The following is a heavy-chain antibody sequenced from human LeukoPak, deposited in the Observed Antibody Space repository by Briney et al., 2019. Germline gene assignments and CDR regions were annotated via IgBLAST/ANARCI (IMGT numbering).Heavy chain of an antibody. CDR2: IKSKTDGGTI. D-gene: IGHD3-22*01. CDR3: TTDLSELDDSGYYAKYFHH. Sequence: PGGSLRLSCAASGSTFSKVWMSWVRQAPGKGLEWVGRIKSKTDGGTIDYAAPVKGRFTISRDDSKDTLFLQMNSLKTEDTAVYYCTTDLSELDDSGYYAKYFHHWGQGTLVSVSS. CDR1: GSTFSKVW. J-gene: IGHJ1*01. V-gene: IGHV3-15*01.